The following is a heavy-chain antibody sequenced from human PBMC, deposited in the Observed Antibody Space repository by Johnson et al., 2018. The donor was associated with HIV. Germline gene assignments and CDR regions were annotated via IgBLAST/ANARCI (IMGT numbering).Heavy chain of an antibody. CDR1: GFTFSDYY. CDR3: ARGRLNHFPDAFDI. Sequence: VQLVESGGGLVKPGGSLRLSCAASGFTFSDYYMSWIRQAPGKGLEWVSYIRSSGSIIYYADSVKGRFTISRDNAKNSLYLQMDSLRAEDTAVYYCARGRLNHFPDAFDIWGQGTMVTVSS. D-gene: IGHD3-16*01. J-gene: IGHJ3*02. CDR2: IRSSGSII. V-gene: IGHV3-11*04.